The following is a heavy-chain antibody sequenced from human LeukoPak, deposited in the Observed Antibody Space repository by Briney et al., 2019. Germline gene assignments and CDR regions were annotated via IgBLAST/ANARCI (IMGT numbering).Heavy chain of an antibody. CDR3: AKGVTYSFDY. CDR2: IRLDGSNK. J-gene: IGHJ4*02. V-gene: IGHV3-30*02. D-gene: IGHD4-11*01. Sequence: AGGSLRLSCAASGFTFSRCGMHWVRQAPGKGLEWVAFIRLDGSNKYYADSVKGRFTISRDNSKNTLYLQMNSLRAEDTSVYYCAKGVTYSFDYWGQGTLVTVSS. CDR1: GFTFSRCG.